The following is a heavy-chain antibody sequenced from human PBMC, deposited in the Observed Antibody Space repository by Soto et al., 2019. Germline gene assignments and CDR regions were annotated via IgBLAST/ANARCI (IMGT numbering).Heavy chain of an antibody. D-gene: IGHD6-13*01. CDR1: GYTFTTYG. V-gene: IGHV1-18*01. J-gene: IGHJ4*02. CDR2: ISAYNGNT. CDR3: ARTIAAAGNYYFHY. Sequence: ASVKVSCKTSGYTFTTYGISWVRQAPGQGLEWMGWISAYNGNTNYAQELQGRVTMTTDTSTSTAYMELRSLRSDDTAVYYCARTIAAAGNYYFHYWGQGTLVTVSS.